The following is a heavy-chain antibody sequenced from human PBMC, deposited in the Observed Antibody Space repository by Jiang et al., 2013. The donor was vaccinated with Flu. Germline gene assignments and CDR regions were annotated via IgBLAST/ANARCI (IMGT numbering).Heavy chain of an antibody. J-gene: IGHJ3*02. V-gene: IGHV3-23*04. Sequence: QLVESGGGLVQPGGSLRLSCAASGSTFRTYAMSWVRQAPGKGLEWVSAISGSGGSTYYADSVKGRFTISRDNSKNTLYLQMNSLRAEDTAVYYCAYSSCGGNCYSGSDIWGQGTMVTVSS. D-gene: IGHD2-21*02. CDR3: AYSSCGGNCYSGSDI. CDR1: GSTFRTYA. CDR2: ISGSGGST.